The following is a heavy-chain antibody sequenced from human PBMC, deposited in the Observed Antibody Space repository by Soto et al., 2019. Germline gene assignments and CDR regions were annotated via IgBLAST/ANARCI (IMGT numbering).Heavy chain of an antibody. V-gene: IGHV1-18*01. CDR3: ARGGPHINFGSWNYYFDY. CDR2: NT. D-gene: IGHD1-7*01. J-gene: IGHJ4*02. Sequence: QVQLVQSGPEVKEPGASVKISCKTSGYTFANYAVTWVRQPPGQGLEWVGCNTDYAQKFQGTVTLTRDTSTSTAYLELRSLRSDDTAVYYCARGGPHINFGSWNYYFDYWGQGTLVTVSS. CDR1: GYTFANYA.